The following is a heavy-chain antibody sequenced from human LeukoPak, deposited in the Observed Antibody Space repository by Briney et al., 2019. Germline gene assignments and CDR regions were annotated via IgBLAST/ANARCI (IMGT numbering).Heavy chain of an antibody. V-gene: IGHV4-39*01. Sequence: SETLSLACTVSGGSISSSSYYWGWIRQPPGKGLGWIGSIYYSGSTYYNPSLKSRVTISVDTSKNQFSLKLSSVTAADTAVYYCASSYYDFWSGYYTGFGWFDPWGQGTLVTVSS. D-gene: IGHD3-3*01. J-gene: IGHJ5*02. CDR3: ASSYYDFWSGYYTGFGWFDP. CDR2: IYYSGST. CDR1: GGSISSSSYY.